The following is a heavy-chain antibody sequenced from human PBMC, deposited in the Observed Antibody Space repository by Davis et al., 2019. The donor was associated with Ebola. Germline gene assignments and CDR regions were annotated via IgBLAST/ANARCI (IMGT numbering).Heavy chain of an antibody. Sequence: SETLSLTCTVSGGSISSYYWTWIRQPAGKGLEWIGRIYSSGSTNYNPSLKSRVTISVDTSKNQFSLKLSSVTAADTAVYYCARRGRRQYNWLDPWGQGTLVTVSS. J-gene: IGHJ5*02. V-gene: IGHV4-4*07. CDR3: ARRGRRQYNWLDP. CDR1: GGSISSYY. CDR2: IYSSGST. D-gene: IGHD3-10*01.